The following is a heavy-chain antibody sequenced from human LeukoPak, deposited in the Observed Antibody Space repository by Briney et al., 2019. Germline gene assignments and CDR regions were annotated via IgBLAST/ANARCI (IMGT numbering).Heavy chain of an antibody. CDR3: AELGITMIGGV. CDR2: ISGSGRGGST. J-gene: IGHJ6*04. Sequence: PGGSLRLSCAASGFTFSSYAMSWVRQAPGKGLEWVSNISGSGRGGSTYYADSVKGRFTISRDNAKNSLYLQMNSLRAEDTAVYYCAELGITMIGGVWGKGTTVTISS. V-gene: IGHV3-23*01. CDR1: GFTFSSYA. D-gene: IGHD3-10*02.